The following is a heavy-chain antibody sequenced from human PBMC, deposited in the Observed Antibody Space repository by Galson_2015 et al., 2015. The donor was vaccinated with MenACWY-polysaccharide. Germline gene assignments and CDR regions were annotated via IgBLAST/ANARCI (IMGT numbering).Heavy chain of an antibody. V-gene: IGHV2-5*02. CDR1: GFSLITTGVG. CDR3: AHVMITFGGVIGDDAFDV. D-gene: IGHD3-16*01. Sequence: PALVKPTQTLTLTCTFSGFSLITTGVGVNWIRQPPGKALEWLAVISWDGDNRYSPSLRSRLTVTKDTSKNQVVLTMTNMDPVDTATYYCAHVMITFGGVIGDDAFDVWGQGTMVTVSS. CDR2: ISWDGDN. J-gene: IGHJ3*01.